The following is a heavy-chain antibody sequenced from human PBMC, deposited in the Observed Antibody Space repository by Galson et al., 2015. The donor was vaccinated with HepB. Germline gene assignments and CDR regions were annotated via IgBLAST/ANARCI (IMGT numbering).Heavy chain of an antibody. CDR3: AKDLRTLHLGRFDY. Sequence: SLRLSCAASGFSFSGSAMHWVRQASGKGLEWVSRIRSKFNNYATAYAESVRGRFTISRDDSMNTAYLQMNSLRAEDTAVYYCAKDLRTLHLGRFDYWGQGTLVTVSS. V-gene: IGHV3-73*01. J-gene: IGHJ4*02. CDR2: IRSKFNNYAT. D-gene: IGHD7-27*01. CDR1: GFSFSGSA.